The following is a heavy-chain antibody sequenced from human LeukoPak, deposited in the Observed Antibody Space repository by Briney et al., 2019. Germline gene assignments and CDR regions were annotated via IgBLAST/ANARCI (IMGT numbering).Heavy chain of an antibody. D-gene: IGHD6-25*01. Sequence: TPSETLSLTCTVSGGSISSYYWSWIRQPPGKGLEWIGYIYYSGSTYYNPSLKSRVTISVDTSKNQFSLKLSSVTAADTAVYYCARGAATSLVDYFDYWGQGTLVTVSS. CDR1: GGSISSYY. J-gene: IGHJ4*02. V-gene: IGHV4-59*12. CDR2: IYYSGST. CDR3: ARGAATSLVDYFDY.